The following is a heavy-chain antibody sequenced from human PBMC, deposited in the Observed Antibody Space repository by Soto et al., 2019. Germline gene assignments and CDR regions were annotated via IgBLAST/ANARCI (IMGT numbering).Heavy chain of an antibody. CDR1: GDSVSSNSAA. V-gene: IGHV6-1*01. J-gene: IGHJ4*02. D-gene: IGHD6-13*01. CDR2: TYYRSKWYN. Sequence: SQTLSLTCAISGDSVSSNSAAWNWIRQSPSRSLEWLGRTYYRSKWYNDYALSVKSRITVNPDTSKNQFSLQLNSVTPEDTAVYYCASAQSTWGSTWYFDYWAQGTLVTVS. CDR3: ASAQSTWGSTWYFDY.